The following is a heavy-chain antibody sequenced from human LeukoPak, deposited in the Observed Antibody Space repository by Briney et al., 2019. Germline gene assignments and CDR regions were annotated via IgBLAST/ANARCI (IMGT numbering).Heavy chain of an antibody. CDR3: ARQERGLQRPHFDS. CDR1: RGTFRIYA. D-gene: IGHD5-24*01. CDR2: ITLILGIA. J-gene: IGHJ4*02. Sequence: TVPVSSTPSRGTFRIYAIRWVRQAPGQGLEWMGGITLILGIANYAQKFQGRVTITTDESTSTAYMELSSVMSEDTAVYYCARQERGLQRPHFDSWGQGTLVTVSS. V-gene: IGHV1-69*10.